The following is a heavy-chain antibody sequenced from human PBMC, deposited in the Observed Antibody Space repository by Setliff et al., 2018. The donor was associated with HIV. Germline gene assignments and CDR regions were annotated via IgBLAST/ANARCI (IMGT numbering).Heavy chain of an antibody. J-gene: IGHJ4*02. CDR1: GGFISSYY. Sequence: SETLSLTCTVSGGFISSYYWNWIRQPAGKGLEWIGRSYTSGSTNYNPSLKSRVTMSVGTSKNQFSLRLSSVTAADTAVYYCARGAIAAAGDFDYWGQGTLVTVSS. CDR2: SYTSGST. V-gene: IGHV4-4*07. CDR3: ARGAIAAAGDFDY. D-gene: IGHD6-13*01.